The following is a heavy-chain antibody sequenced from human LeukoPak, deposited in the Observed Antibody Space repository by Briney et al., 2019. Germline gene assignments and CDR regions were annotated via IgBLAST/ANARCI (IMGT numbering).Heavy chain of an antibody. J-gene: IGHJ4*02. V-gene: IGHV3-33*01. CDR2: IWSDGSNK. D-gene: IGHD5-12*01. CDR1: GFTFSSHG. Sequence: PGRSLRLSCAASGFTFSSHGMHWVRQAPGKGLEWVAVIWSDGSNKYYVDSVKGRFTISRDNSKNTLSLQMDSLRAEDTAVYYCARQRYGGYAFDYWGQGTLVTVSS. CDR3: ARQRYGGYAFDY.